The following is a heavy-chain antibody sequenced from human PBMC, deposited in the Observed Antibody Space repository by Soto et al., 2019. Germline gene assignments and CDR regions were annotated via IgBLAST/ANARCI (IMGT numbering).Heavy chain of an antibody. Sequence: QVQLVQSGAEVKKPGSSVKVSCKASGGTFSSYTISWVRQAPGQGLEWMGRIIPILGIASYAQKFQGRVTITGDNSTTAGYMGRGCRRYEAPAVYYCAPREGTAGSRTLSAEYLQHWGQGTLVTVSS. J-gene: IGHJ1*01. CDR3: APREGTAGSRTLSAEYLQH. D-gene: IGHD6-13*01. CDR2: IIPILGIA. CDR1: GGTFSSYT. V-gene: IGHV1-69*02.